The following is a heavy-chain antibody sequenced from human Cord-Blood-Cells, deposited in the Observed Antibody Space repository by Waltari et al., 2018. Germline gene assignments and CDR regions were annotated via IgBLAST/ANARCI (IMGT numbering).Heavy chain of an antibody. CDR1: GFTFSIYS. V-gene: IGHV3-21*01. J-gene: IGHJ4*02. Sequence: EVQLVESGGGLVKPGGYLRLSCAASGFTFSIYSMNWVRQAPGKGVEWVSSISSSSSYIYYADSVKGGFTICRDNAKNSLYLQMNSLRAEDTAVDYCTLVNFVGHTSSSYYFDYWGQGTLGTVSS. CDR3: TLVNFVGHTSSSYYFDY. CDR2: ISSSSSYI. D-gene: IGHD6-6*01.